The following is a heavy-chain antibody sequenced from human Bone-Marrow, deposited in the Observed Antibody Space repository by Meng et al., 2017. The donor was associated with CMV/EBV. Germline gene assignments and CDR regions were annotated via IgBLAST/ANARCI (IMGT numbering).Heavy chain of an antibody. V-gene: IGHV1-69*02. CDR3: ARLSSNYYDSSGRNWFDP. CDR1: GGTFSSYT. D-gene: IGHD3-22*01. Sequence: SVKVSCKASGGTFSSYTISWVRQAPGQGLEWMGRIIPILGIANYAQKFQGRVTITADKSTSTAYMELSSLRSEDTAVYYCARLSSNYYDSSGRNWFDPWGQGTLVTASS. J-gene: IGHJ5*02. CDR2: IIPILGIA.